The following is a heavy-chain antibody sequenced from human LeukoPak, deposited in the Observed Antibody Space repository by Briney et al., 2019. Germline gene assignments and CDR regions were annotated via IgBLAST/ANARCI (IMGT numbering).Heavy chain of an antibody. V-gene: IGHV4-39*01. J-gene: IGHJ4*02. CDR1: SGSISGDTSY. D-gene: IGHD2-8*01. CDR2: VYYTGST. Sequence: SETLSLTCTVSSGSISGDTSYWGWIRQPPGKGLEWIASVYYTGSTYYNPSLRSRVTISVDTSKNQFFLKIDSLTAADTAVYYCARHVPPPVNGMDYWGQGTLAAVSS. CDR3: ARHVPPPVNGMDY.